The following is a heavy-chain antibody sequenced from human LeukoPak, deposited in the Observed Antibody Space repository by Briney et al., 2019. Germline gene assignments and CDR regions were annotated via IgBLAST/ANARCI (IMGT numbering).Heavy chain of an antibody. CDR1: GDTFSKYA. V-gene: IGHV1-69*05. CDR3: ARVVLLYGSGTYLDV. CDR2: SIPVYGTA. Sequence: SVKVSCKAPGDTFSKYAISWVRLAPGQGLEWMGGSIPVYGTANSAQKFQGRLTFNTDDSTSTTYLELSSLRPEDTALYYCARVVLLYGSGTYLDVWGQGTLVTVSS. D-gene: IGHD3-10*01. J-gene: IGHJ4*02.